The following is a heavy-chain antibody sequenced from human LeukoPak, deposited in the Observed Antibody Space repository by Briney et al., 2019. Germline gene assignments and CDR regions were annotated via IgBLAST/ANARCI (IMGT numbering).Heavy chain of an antibody. D-gene: IGHD6-13*01. CDR2: TYYRSKWYN. Sequence: SQTLSLTCAISGDSVSSNSAAWNWIRQSPSRGLEWLGRTYYRSKWYNDYAVSVKSRITINPDTSKNQFSLQLNSVTPEDTAVYYCARVSSWYRSSQIYDAFDIWGQGTMVTVSS. CDR1: GDSVSSNSAA. V-gene: IGHV6-1*01. J-gene: IGHJ3*02. CDR3: ARVSSWYRSSQIYDAFDI.